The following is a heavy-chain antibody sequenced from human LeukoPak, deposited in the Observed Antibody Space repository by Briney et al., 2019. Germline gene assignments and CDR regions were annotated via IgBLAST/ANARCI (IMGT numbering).Heavy chain of an antibody. J-gene: IGHJ4*02. CDR1: GYTFTGYY. CDR3: ARAHKTSITIFGVVIRYYFDY. V-gene: IGHV1-8*03. D-gene: IGHD3-3*01. CDR2: MNPNSGNT. Sequence: ASVKVSCKASGYTFTGYYMHWVRQAPGQGLEWMGWMNPNSGNTGYAQKFQGRVTITRNTSISTAYMELSSLRSEDTAVYYCARAHKTSITIFGVVIRYYFDYWGQGTLVTVSS.